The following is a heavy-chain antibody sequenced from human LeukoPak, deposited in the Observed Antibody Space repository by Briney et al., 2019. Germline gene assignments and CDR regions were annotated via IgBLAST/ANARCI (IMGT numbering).Heavy chain of an antibody. V-gene: IGHV3-7*01. CDR2: IKTDGSEK. CDR1: GFTFSSYW. Sequence: PGGSLRLSCAASGFTFSSYWMSWVRQVPGKGLEWVANIKTDGSEKYFVDSVKGRFTISRDNAKNSLYLQMNSLRAEDTAVYYCARDAGFRTVDYWGQGTLVTVSS. CDR3: ARDAGFRTVDY. J-gene: IGHJ4*02. D-gene: IGHD1-1*01.